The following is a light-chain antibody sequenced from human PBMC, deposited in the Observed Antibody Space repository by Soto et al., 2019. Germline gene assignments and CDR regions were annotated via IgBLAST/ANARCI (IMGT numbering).Light chain of an antibody. CDR3: QSYDSSLSGWV. V-gene: IGLV1-40*01. CDR2: GNS. CDR1: SYNIGAGYD. Sequence: QSVLTQPPSVSGAPGQRVTISCTGSSYNIGAGYDVYWHQQLPGTAPKLLIYGNSNRPSGVPDRFSGSKSGTSASLAITGLQAEDEAEYYCQSYDSSLSGWVFGGGTKLTVL. J-gene: IGLJ3*02.